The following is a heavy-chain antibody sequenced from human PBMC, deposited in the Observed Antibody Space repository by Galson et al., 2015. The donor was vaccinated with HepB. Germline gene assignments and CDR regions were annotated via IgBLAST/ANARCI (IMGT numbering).Heavy chain of an antibody. D-gene: IGHD6-19*01. V-gene: IGHV3-30*03. CDR1: GFTFSSYG. CDR3: AREGRLSSSAWYDWYFDL. Sequence: SLRLSCAASGFTFSSYGMHWVRQAPGKRLEWVAVISYDGSNKYYADSVKGRFTISRDNSKNTLYLQMNSLRAEDTAVYYCAREGRLSSSAWYDWYFDLWGRGTLVTVSS. J-gene: IGHJ2*01. CDR2: ISYDGSNK.